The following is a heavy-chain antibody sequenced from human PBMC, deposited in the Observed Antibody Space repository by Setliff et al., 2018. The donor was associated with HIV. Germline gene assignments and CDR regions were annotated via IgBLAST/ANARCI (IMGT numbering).Heavy chain of an antibody. Sequence: PSETLSLTCTVSGDSISRSSYYWGWIRQPPGKGLEWIGNIYYIGITNYYPSLESRVTISVDTSKNQFSLKVNSVTAADTAVYYCARQGSIVVVTSFDYWGQGTLVTVSS. CDR3: ARQGSIVVVTSFDY. CDR2: IYYIGIT. D-gene: IGHD2-21*02. J-gene: IGHJ4*02. CDR1: GDSISRSSYY. V-gene: IGHV4-39*01.